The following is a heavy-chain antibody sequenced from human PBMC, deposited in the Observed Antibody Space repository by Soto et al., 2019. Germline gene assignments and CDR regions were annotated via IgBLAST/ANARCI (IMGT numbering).Heavy chain of an antibody. Sequence: ASVKVSCKASGYTFTSYAMHWVRQAPGQRLEWMGWINAGNGNTKYSQKFQGRVTITRDTSASTAYMELSSLRSEDTAVYYCARGITGTTSFDYWGQGTLVNVSS. D-gene: IGHD1-7*01. CDR3: ARGITGTTSFDY. J-gene: IGHJ4*02. V-gene: IGHV1-3*01. CDR1: GYTFTSYA. CDR2: INAGNGNT.